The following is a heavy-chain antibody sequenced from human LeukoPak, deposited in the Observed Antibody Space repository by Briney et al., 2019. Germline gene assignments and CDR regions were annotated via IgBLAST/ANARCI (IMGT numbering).Heavy chain of an antibody. J-gene: IGHJ6*04. CDR2: IKSKTDGGTT. CDR3: TTQLEATCYYYGMDV. D-gene: IGHD5-12*01. CDR1: GFTFSNAW. V-gene: IGHV3-15*01. Sequence: GGSLRLSCAASGFTFSNAWMSWVRQAPGKGLEWVGRIKSKTDGGTTDYAAPVKGRFTISRDDSKNTLYLQMNSLKTEDTAVYYCTTQLEATCYYYGMDVWGKGTTVTVSS.